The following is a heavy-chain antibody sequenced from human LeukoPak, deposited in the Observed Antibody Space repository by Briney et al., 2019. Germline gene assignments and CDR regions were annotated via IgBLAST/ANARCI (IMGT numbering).Heavy chain of an antibody. CDR3: ARRPAAKYYYYGMDV. V-gene: IGHV3-66*04. CDR2: IYSGGST. CDR1: GFTFSTHA. D-gene: IGHD2-2*01. Sequence: PGGSLRLSCAASGFTFSTHAMSWVRQAPGKGLEWVSVIYSGGSTYYADSVKGRFTISRDNSKNTLYLQMNSLRAEDTAVYYCARRPAAKYYYYGMDVWGQGTTVTVSS. J-gene: IGHJ6*02.